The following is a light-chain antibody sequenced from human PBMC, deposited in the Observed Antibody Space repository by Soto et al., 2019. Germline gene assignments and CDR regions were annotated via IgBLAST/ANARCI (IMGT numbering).Light chain of an antibody. V-gene: IGKV1-5*01. CDR2: DDS. CDR1: QSISSW. J-gene: IGKJ3*01. CDR3: QQYNR. Sequence: DIQMTQSPSTLSASVGDRVTITCRASQSISSWLAWYQQKPGKAPKPLIYDDSSLESGVPSRVSGSGSGTEYTLTISSVQHDDFSTYRCQQYNRFGPRTKVDIK.